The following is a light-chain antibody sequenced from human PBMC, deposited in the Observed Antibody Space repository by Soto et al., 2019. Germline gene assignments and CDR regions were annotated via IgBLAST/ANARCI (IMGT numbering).Light chain of an antibody. CDR3: QQYGSSRLT. V-gene: IGKV3-20*01. CDR1: QSVSSSY. J-gene: IGKJ4*01. CDR2: GAS. Sequence: EIVLTQSPGTLSLSPGERATLSCRASQSVSSSYLAWYQQKPGQAPRLLIYGASSMATGIPDRFSGSGSGTDFTLTISRLEPVDFAVYYCQQYGSSRLTFGGGTKVEIK.